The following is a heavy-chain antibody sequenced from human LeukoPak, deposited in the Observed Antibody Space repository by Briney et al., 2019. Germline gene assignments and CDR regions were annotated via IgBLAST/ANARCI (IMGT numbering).Heavy chain of an antibody. Sequence: PSETLSLTCTVSGGSISSYYWSWIRQPPGKGLEWIGYIYYSGSTNYNPSLKSRVTISVDTSKNQFSLKLSSVTAADTAVYYCARGYCSSTSCYKLDYWGQGTLVTVSS. CDR2: IYYSGST. CDR1: GGSISSYY. V-gene: IGHV4-59*12. CDR3: ARGYCSSTSCYKLDY. J-gene: IGHJ4*02. D-gene: IGHD2-2*02.